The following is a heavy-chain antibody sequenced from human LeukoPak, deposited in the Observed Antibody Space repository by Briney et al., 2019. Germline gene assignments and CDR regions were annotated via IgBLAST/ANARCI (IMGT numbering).Heavy chain of an antibody. J-gene: IGHJ4*02. CDR1: GFTFGSYG. CDR3: AKDLRAIAAAVAGDY. V-gene: IGHV3-30*02. Sequence: GGSLRLSCAASGFTFGSYGMHWVRQAPGKGLEWVAFIRYDGSNKYYADSVKGRFTISRDNSKNTLYLQMNSLRAEDTAVYYCAKDLRAIAAAVAGDYWGQGTLVTVSS. CDR2: IRYDGSNK. D-gene: IGHD6-13*01.